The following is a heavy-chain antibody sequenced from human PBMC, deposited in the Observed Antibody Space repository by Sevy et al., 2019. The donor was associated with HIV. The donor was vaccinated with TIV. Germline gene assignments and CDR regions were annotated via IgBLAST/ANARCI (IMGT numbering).Heavy chain of an antibody. CDR3: AKDFTGYNGMDV. Sequence: GGSLRLSCVVSGFTFTTSGMHWVRQAPGKGLEWVAVISYHGRDKFYADSVKGRFTISRDNSENILYLHMNSLRIEDTVVYYCAKDFTGYNGMDVWGQGTMVTVSS. J-gene: IGHJ6*02. V-gene: IGHV3-30*18. CDR2: ISYHGRDK. CDR1: GFTFTTSG. D-gene: IGHD3-9*01.